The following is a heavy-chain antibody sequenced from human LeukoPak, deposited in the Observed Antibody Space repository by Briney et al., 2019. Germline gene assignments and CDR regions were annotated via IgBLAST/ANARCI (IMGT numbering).Heavy chain of an antibody. J-gene: IGHJ1*01. CDR1: GGSVTSTNW. Sequence: SETLSLTCDVSGGSVTSTNWWTWVRQPPGKGLEWIGEVHLDGRTNYNPSLQSRLLMSVDLPENHISLKLTSVTAADSDVYYVAGGVVFSRPLESSGGEALWSVSPPAAKAPWVYFQ. V-gene: IGHV4-4*02. D-gene: IGHD2-15*01. CDR3: AGGVVFSRPLESSGGEALWSVSPPAAKAPWVYFQ. CDR2: VHLDGRT.